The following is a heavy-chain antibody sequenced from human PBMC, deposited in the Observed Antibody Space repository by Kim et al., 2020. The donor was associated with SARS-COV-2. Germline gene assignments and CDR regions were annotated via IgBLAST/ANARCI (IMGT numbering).Heavy chain of an antibody. CDR2: MTGDGGGT. Sequence: GGSLRLSCAASGFSFSSYAMNWVRQAPGKGLGWVSAMTGDGGGTYYADSVKGRFTISRDNSKNTLSLQMNSLTAEDTAIYFCSKDGLAGGTRPKRYFDYWGQGALVTVSS. CDR1: GFSFSSYA. J-gene: IGHJ4*02. CDR3: SKDGLAGGTRPKRYFDY. V-gene: IGHV3-23*01. D-gene: IGHD6-19*01.